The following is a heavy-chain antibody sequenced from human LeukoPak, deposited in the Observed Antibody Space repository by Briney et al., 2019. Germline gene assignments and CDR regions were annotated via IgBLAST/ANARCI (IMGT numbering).Heavy chain of an antibody. J-gene: IGHJ4*02. D-gene: IGHD6-19*01. V-gene: IGHV4-38-2*02. CDR1: GYSISSGYY. CDR2: IYHSGST. Sequence: PSETLSLTCTVSGYSISSGYYWGWIRQPPGKGLEWIGSIYHSGSTYYNPSLKSRVTISVDTSKNQFSLKLSSVTAADTAVYYCARDTYSSGSPFDYWGQGTLVTVSS. CDR3: ARDTYSSGSPFDY.